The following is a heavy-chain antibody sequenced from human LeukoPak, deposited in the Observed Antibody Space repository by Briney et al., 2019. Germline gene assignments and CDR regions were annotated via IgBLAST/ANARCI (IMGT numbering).Heavy chain of an antibody. J-gene: IGHJ4*02. Sequence: PGGSLRLSCAASGFTFSNAWMSWVRQAPGKGLEWVGRIKSKTDGGTTDHAAPVKGRFTISRDDPKNTLYLQMNSLKTEDTAVYYCTTGDPMVRGVLDYWGQGTLVTVSS. CDR3: TTGDPMVRGVLDY. V-gene: IGHV3-15*01. D-gene: IGHD3-10*01. CDR1: GFTFSNAW. CDR2: IKSKTDGGTT.